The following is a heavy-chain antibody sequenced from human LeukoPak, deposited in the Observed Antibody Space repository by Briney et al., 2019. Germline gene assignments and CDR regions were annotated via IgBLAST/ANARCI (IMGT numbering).Heavy chain of an antibody. CDR1: GGSISSGDYY. CDR2: IYYSGST. D-gene: IGHD3-22*01. CDR3: ARDGHYYDSSGYYYNWFDP. V-gene: IGHV4-30-4*08. Sequence: SQTLSLTCTVSGGSISSGDYYWSWIRQPPGKGLEWIGYIYYSGSTYYNPSLKSRVTISVDTSKNQFSLKLSSVTAADTAVYYCARDGHYYDSSGYYYNWFDPWGQGTLVTVSS. J-gene: IGHJ5*02.